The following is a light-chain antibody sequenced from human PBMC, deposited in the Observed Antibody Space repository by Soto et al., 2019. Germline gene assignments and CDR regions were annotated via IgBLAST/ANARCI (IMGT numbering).Light chain of an antibody. CDR2: DVI. CDR3: SSYTSSSTLV. J-gene: IGLJ2*01. V-gene: IGLV2-14*01. Sequence: QSVLTQPASVSVSPGQSITISCTGTSSDVGGYNYVSWYQQHPGKAPKLMIYDVINRPSGVSNRFSGSKSGNTASLTISGLQAEDEADYYCSSYTSSSTLVFGGGTKLTVL. CDR1: SSDVGGYNY.